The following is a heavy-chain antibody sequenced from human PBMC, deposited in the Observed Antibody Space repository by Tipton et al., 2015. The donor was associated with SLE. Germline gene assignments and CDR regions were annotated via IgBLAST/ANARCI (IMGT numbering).Heavy chain of an antibody. CDR3: ARYSLTNWHLDL. D-gene: IGHD2-15*01. V-gene: IGHV4-59*01. CDR1: GGSISRYY. CDR2: IYYSGGT. Sequence: GLVKPSETLSLTCKVSGGSISRYYWSWIRLPPGKGLEWIGYIYYSGGTSYNPSLNSRVTISVDTSRNQFSLKLTSVTAADSAVYYCARYSLTNWHLDLWGRGTLVTVSS. J-gene: IGHJ2*01.